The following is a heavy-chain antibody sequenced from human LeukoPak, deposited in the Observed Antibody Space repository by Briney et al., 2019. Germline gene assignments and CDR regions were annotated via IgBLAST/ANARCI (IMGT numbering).Heavy chain of an antibody. J-gene: IGHJ5*02. CDR3: VKASSSSPQYNWFDA. D-gene: IGHD6-6*01. V-gene: IGHV3-7*03. CDR1: GFTFSSYW. Sequence: GGSLRLSCAASGFTFSSYWMDWVRQVPGKGLEWVANIKQDGIEKYFVGSVKGRFAISRDNAKNSLYLQMNSLRAEDTALYYCVKASSSSPQYNWFDAWGQGTLVTVSS. CDR2: IKQDGIEK.